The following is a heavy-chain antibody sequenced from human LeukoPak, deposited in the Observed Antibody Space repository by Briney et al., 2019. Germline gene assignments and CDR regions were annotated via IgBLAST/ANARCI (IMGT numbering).Heavy chain of an antibody. Sequence: SETLSLTCTVSGGSISSYYWSWIRQPPGKGLEWIGYIYYSGGTNYNPSLKSRVTISVDTSKNQFSLKLSSVTAADTAVYYCARSPSRYNWNFDYWGQGTLVTVSS. J-gene: IGHJ4*02. V-gene: IGHV4-59*01. D-gene: IGHD1-1*01. CDR3: ARSPSRYNWNFDY. CDR1: GGSISSYY. CDR2: IYYSGGT.